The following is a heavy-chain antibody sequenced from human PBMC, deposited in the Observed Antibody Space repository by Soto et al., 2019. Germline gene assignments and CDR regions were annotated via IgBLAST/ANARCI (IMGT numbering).Heavy chain of an antibody. J-gene: IGHJ6*02. CDR2: IYYSGST. D-gene: IGHD1-26*01. CDR1: GGSISSYY. CDR3: ARVGGKGGSYPYYYGMDV. Sequence: SETLSLTCTVSGGSISSYYWSWIRQPPGKGLEWIGYIYYSGSTNYNPSLKSRVTISVDTSKNQFSLKLSSVTAADTAVYYCARVGGKGGSYPYYYGMDVWGQGTTVTVSS. V-gene: IGHV4-59*01.